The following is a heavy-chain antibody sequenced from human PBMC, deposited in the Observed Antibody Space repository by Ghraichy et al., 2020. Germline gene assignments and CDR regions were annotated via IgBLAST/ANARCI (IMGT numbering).Heavy chain of an antibody. V-gene: IGHV3-23*01. CDR1: GFIFGSYA. CDR2: VLGGSSHT. J-gene: IGHJ3*02. D-gene: IGHD3-3*01. CDR3: AKEGRGWSTEVGPFDI. Sequence: GGSLRLSCEASGFIFGSYAMHWVRQAPGKGLEWVSGVLGGSSHTFYADSLKGRFTISRDNSKNMLYLQMNSLRVDDTAIYFCAKEGRGWSTEVGPFDIWGQGTMVTVS.